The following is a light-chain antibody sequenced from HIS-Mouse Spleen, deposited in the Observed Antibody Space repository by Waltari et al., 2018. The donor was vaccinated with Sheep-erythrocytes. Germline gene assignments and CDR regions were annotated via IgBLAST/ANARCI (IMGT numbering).Light chain of an antibody. CDR3: QQFNNYPRT. J-gene: IGKJ1*01. CDR1: QGISSA. Sequence: AIQLTQSPSSLSASVGDRVTITCRASQGISSALAWYQQKPGKAPKLLIYDASSLESGVPSMFSGSGSETDFTLTIRSLQPEDFATYYCQQFNNYPRTFGQGTKVEIK. CDR2: DAS. V-gene: IGKV1D-13*01.